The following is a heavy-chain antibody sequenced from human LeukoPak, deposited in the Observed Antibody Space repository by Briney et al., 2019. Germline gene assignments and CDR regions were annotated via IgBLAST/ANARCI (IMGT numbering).Heavy chain of an antibody. J-gene: IGHJ4*02. CDR2: ISAYNGNT. V-gene: IGHV1-18*01. D-gene: IGHD3-22*01. CDR1: GYTFTSYG. CDR3: AMMHHDSSGYYYSWAGYTSFDY. Sequence: ASVKVSCKASGYTFTSYGISWVRQAPGQGLEWMGWISAYNGNTNYAQKLQGRVTMTTDTSTSTAYMELRSLRSDDTAVYYCAMMHHDSSGYYYSWAGYTSFDYWGQGTLVTVSS.